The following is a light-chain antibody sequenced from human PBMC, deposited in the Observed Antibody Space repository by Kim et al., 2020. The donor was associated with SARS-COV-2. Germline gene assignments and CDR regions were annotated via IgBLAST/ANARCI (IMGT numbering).Light chain of an antibody. CDR1: NIGSKN. V-gene: IGLV3-9*01. CDR2: RDA. J-gene: IGLJ2*01. CDR3: QVWDSSIVV. Sequence: SYELTQPLSVSVALGQTARITCEGNNIGSKNVHWYQQMPGQAPILVIYRDAIRPSGIPEAFSGSNSGNTATLTITRAQAGDEADYYCQVWDSSIVVFGGG.